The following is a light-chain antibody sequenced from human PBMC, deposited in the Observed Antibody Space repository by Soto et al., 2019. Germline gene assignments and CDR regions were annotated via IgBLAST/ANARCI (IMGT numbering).Light chain of an antibody. Sequence: EIELTQSPATLSLSQGERATLSFSASQTVTSFLALYQQKPGQAPRLLIYGASSRATGIPDRFSGSGSVTDVTLTISRLEPEDFAVYYCQQYGSSPITFGQGTRLEIK. CDR3: QQYGSSPIT. V-gene: IGKV3-20*01. CDR1: QTVTSF. CDR2: GAS. J-gene: IGKJ5*01.